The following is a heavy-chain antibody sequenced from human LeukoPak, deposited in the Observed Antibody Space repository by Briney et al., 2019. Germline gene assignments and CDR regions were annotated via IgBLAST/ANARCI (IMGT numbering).Heavy chain of an antibody. Sequence: GRSLRLSCAASGFTFSSYVMHWVRQAPGKGLEWVAVISYDGSNKYYADSVKGRFTISRDNSKNTLYLQMNSLRAEDTAVYYCARDGYCSSTTCPGWFDPWGQGTLVTVSS. J-gene: IGHJ5*02. CDR3: ARDGYCSSTTCPGWFDP. D-gene: IGHD2-2*03. CDR1: GFTFSSYV. CDR2: ISYDGSNK. V-gene: IGHV3-30-3*01.